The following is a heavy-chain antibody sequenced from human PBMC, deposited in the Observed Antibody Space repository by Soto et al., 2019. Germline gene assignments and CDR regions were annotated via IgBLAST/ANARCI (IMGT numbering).Heavy chain of an antibody. CDR1: GGTFSSYT. J-gene: IGHJ6*03. D-gene: IGHD3-10*01. Sequence: SVKVSCKASGGTFSSYTISWVRQAPGQGLGWMGRIIPILGIANYAQKFQGRVTITADRSTSTAYMELSSLRSEDTAVYYCASVLLPGYMDVWGKGTTVTVSS. V-gene: IGHV1-69*02. CDR3: ASVLLPGYMDV. CDR2: IIPILGIA.